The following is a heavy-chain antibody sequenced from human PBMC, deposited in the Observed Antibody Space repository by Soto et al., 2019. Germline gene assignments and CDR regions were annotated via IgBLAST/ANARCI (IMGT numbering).Heavy chain of an antibody. V-gene: IGHV4-59*12. D-gene: IGHD6-13*01. CDR3: ARDPAAAGNDY. Sequence: PSETLSLTCTVSGGSISSYYWSWIRQPPGKGLEWIGYIYYSGSTNYNPSLKSRVTISVDTSKNQFSLKLSSVTAADTAVYYCARDPAAAGNDYWGQGTLVTVSS. J-gene: IGHJ4*02. CDR2: IYYSGST. CDR1: GGSISSYY.